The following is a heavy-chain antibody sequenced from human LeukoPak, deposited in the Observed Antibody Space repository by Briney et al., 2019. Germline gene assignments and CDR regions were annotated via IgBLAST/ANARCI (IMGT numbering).Heavy chain of an antibody. CDR3: AKGGIAAAGTEDYYYYGMDV. CDR1: GGXFSSYA. J-gene: IGHJ6*02. V-gene: IGHV3-23*01. Sequence: SCKASGGXFSSYAISWVRQAPGKGLEWVSAISGSGGSTYYADSVKGRFTISRDNSKNTLYLQMNSLRAEDTAVYYCAKGGIAAAGTEDYYYYGMDVWGQGTTVTVSS. CDR2: ISGSGGST. D-gene: IGHD6-13*01.